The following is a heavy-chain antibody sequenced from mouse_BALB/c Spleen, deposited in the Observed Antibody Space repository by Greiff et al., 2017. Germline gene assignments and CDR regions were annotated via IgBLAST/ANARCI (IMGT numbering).Heavy chain of an antibody. J-gene: IGHJ3*01. D-gene: IGHD1-1*01. Sequence: QVQLQQSGAELARPGASVKMSCKASGYTFTSYTMHWVQQRPGQGLEWIGYINPSSGYTNYNQKFKDKATLTADKSSSTAYMQLSSLTSEDSAVYYCARSYYGPSWFAYWGQGTLVTVSA. V-gene: IGHV1-4*01. CDR2: INPSSGYT. CDR3: ARSYYGPSWFAY. CDR1: GYTFTSYT.